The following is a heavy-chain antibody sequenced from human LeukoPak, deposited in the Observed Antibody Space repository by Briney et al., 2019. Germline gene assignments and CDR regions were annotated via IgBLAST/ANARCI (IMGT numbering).Heavy chain of an antibody. CDR1: GFTFSNHG. CDR2: ISYDGSSK. V-gene: IGHV3-30*18. D-gene: IGHD1-20*01. Sequence: GGTLRLSCATSGFTFSNHGMNWVRQAPGKGLEWVAVISYDGSSKYYADSVKGRFTISRDNSKNTLYLQMNSLRAEDTAVYYCAEDVKYNWNYIDYWGQGTLVTVSS. CDR3: AEDVKYNWNYIDY. J-gene: IGHJ4*02.